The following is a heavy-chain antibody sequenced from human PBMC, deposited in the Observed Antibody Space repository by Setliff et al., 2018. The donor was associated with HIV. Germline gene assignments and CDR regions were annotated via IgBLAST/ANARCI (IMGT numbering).Heavy chain of an antibody. CDR2: IIPMFGTA. Sequence: SVKVSCKASGGTFNRYAISWVRQAPGQGLEWMGRIIPMFGTANHAQKFQGRVTITADESTNTAYMEMSSLRSEDTAVYYCANLVIIKSYFDYWGQGTLVTVSS. D-gene: IGHD3-10*01. J-gene: IGHJ4*02. CDR3: ANLVIIKSYFDY. CDR1: GGTFNRYA. V-gene: IGHV1-69*13.